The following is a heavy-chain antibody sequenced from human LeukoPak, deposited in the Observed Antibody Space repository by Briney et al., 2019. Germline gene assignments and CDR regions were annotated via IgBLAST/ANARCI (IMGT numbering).Heavy chain of an antibody. CDR2: IYHSGST. Sequence: SQTLSLTCTVFGGSISSGSYSWSWIRQPPGKGLEWIGYIYHSGSTYYNPSLKSRLTISVDRSKNQFSLNLTSVTAADTAVYYCVRGGYSSSSDFDYWGQGTLVTVSS. J-gene: IGHJ4*02. V-gene: IGHV4-30-2*01. CDR3: VRGGYSSSSDFDY. CDR1: GGSISSGSYS. D-gene: IGHD6-6*01.